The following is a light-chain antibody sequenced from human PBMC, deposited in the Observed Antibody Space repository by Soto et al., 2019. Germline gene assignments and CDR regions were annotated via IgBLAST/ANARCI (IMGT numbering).Light chain of an antibody. CDR1: SSDVGSYNL. Sequence: QSVLTQPASVSGSPGQSITISCTGTSSDVGSYNLVSWYQQHPGKAPKLMIYEVSKRPSGVSNRFSGSKFGNTASLTISGLQAEDEADYYCCSYAGSSTLPYVFGTGTKVTVL. V-gene: IGLV2-23*01. J-gene: IGLJ1*01. CDR3: CSYAGSSTLPYV. CDR2: EVS.